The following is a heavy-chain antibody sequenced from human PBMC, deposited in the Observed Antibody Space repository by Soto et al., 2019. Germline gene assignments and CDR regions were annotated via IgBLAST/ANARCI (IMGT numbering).Heavy chain of an antibody. CDR1: GGTFSSYA. CDR3: ATAANYDSHNWFDP. J-gene: IGHJ5*02. D-gene: IGHD3-3*01. Sequence: SVKVSCKASGGTFSSYAISWVRQAPGQGLEWMGGIIPIFGTANYAQKFQGRVTMTEDTSTDTAYMELSSLRSEDTAVYYCATAANYDSHNWFDPWGQGTLVTVSS. CDR2: IIPIFGTA. V-gene: IGHV1-69*06.